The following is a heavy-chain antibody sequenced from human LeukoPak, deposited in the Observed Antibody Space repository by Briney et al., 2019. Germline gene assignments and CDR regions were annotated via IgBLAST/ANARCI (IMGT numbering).Heavy chain of an antibody. V-gene: IGHV4-39*07. J-gene: IGHJ5*02. Sequence: PSETLSLTCTVSGGSISTSSYYWGWIRQPPGKGLEWIAYIYYSGTTYYNPSLKSRVTISVDTSKNQFSLKLSSVTAADTAVYYCARGASPWGQGTLVTVSS. CDR3: ARGASP. CDR1: GGSISTSSYY. CDR2: IYYSGTT.